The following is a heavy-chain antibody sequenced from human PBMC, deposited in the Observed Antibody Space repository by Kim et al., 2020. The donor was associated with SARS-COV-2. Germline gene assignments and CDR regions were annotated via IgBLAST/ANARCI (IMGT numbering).Heavy chain of an antibody. J-gene: IGHJ4*02. D-gene: IGHD3-9*01. Sequence: KGRFTISRDNSKTTLYLQMNSLRAEDTAVYYCAKGYYDILTGYYKSPFDYWGQGTLVTVSS. CDR3: AKGYYDILTGYYKSPFDY. V-gene: IGHV3-23*01.